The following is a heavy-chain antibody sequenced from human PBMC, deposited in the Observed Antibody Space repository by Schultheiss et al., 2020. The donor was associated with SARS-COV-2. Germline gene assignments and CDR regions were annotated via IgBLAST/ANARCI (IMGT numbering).Heavy chain of an antibody. V-gene: IGHV1-18*04. D-gene: IGHD2-21*02. J-gene: IGHJ4*02. CDR3: ARSNRWAYCGGDCYRNAFDY. CDR2: ISAYNGNT. Sequence: ASVKVSCKASGYTFTSYGISWVRQAPGQGLEWMGWISAYNGNTNYAQKLQGRVTMTTDTSTSTAYMELRSLRSDDTAVYYCARSNRWAYCGGDCYRNAFDYWGQGTLVTVSS. CDR1: GYTFTSYG.